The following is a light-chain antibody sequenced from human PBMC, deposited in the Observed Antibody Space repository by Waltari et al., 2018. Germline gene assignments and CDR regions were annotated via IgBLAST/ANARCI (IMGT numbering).Light chain of an antibody. Sequence: DIVLTQSPGTLSLSPGEWATLSCRASQTVRTTYLAWYQQKPGQAPTLLIYGASSRATGIPDRFSGSGSGTDFSLTISSLEPEDFAVYCCQQYDISPLTFGGGTKVEI. V-gene: IGKV3-20*01. CDR3: QQYDISPLT. CDR2: GAS. J-gene: IGKJ4*01. CDR1: QTVRTTY.